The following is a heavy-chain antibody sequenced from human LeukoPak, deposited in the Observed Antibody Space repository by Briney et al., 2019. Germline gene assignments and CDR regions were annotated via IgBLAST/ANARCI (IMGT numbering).Heavy chain of an antibody. D-gene: IGHD3-10*01. CDR2: IYYSGST. CDR1: GGSFSGYY. Sequence: SETLSLTCAVYGGSFSGYYWSWIRQPPGKGLEWIGYIYYSGSTNYNPSLKSRVTISVDTSKNQFSLKLSSVTAADTAVYYCASLMRGWSGGVSGWFDPWGQGTLVTVSS. V-gene: IGHV4-59*01. CDR3: ASLMRGWSGGVSGWFDP. J-gene: IGHJ5*02.